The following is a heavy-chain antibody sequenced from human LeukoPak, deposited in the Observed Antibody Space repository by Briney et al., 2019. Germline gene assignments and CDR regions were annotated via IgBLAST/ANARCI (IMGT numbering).Heavy chain of an antibody. CDR2: IYYSGST. CDR3: AIDLGNAFDI. Sequence: SETLSLTCTVSGGSISSYYWSWIRQPPGKGLEWIGYIYYSGSTNYNPSLKSRVTISVDTSKNQFSPKLSSVTAADTAVYYRAIDLGNAFDIWGQGTMVTVSS. D-gene: IGHD3-16*01. V-gene: IGHV4-59*01. J-gene: IGHJ3*02. CDR1: GGSISSYY.